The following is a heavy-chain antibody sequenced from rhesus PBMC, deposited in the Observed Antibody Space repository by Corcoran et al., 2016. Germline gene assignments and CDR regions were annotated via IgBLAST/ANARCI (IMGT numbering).Heavy chain of an antibody. V-gene: IGHV3-201*01. Sequence: EVQLVESGGGVVQPGGSLRLSCAASGFTFDDYAMHWVRQAPGKGLEWVSAIGCESGSTSHADTVRCRFTISRDNAKNSLYLQMDRLRAEDTALYYCAKTGGPDYWGQGVLVTVSS. J-gene: IGHJ4*01. CDR1: GFTFDDYA. CDR2: IGCESGST. CDR3: AKTGGPDY.